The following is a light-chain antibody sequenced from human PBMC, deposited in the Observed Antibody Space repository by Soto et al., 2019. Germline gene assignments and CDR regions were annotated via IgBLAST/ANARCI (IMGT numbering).Light chain of an antibody. Sequence: QSVLTQPASVSGSPGQSITISCSGSSSDIGEYKYVSWYQQHPGKAPKLMIYDVTNRPSGVSDRFSGSKSGSTAPLTISGLQAEDEADYYCNSYTTANTYVFGSGTKVTVL. CDR3: NSYTTANTYV. V-gene: IGLV2-14*01. CDR2: DVT. J-gene: IGLJ1*01. CDR1: SSDIGEYKY.